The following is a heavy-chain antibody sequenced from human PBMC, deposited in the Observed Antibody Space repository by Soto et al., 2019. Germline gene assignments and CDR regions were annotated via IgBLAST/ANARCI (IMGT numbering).Heavy chain of an antibody. J-gene: IGHJ4*02. V-gene: IGHV4-30-4*01. CDR1: GGSISSGDYY. Sequence: QVQLQESGPGLVKPSQTLSLTCTVSGGSISSGDYYWSWIRQPPGKGLEWIGYKYYSGSTYYNPSRKSRVTISVDTSKNQFSLKLSSVTAADTAVYYCARVQGGGGGMVHNYWGQGTLVTVSS. D-gene: IGHD1-1*01. CDR3: ARVQGGGGGMVHNY. CDR2: KYYSGST.